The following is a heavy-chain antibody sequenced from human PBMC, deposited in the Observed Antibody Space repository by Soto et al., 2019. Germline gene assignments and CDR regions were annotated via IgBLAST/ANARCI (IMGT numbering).Heavy chain of an antibody. Sequence: PSETLSLTCTVSGGSISTYYWSWIRQPPGKGLESIGYIYYSGSANYSPSLKSRVTISVDTSKNQFSLKLSSVTAADTAIYYCARDDSQYTRSQAPDHWGQGILVTVYS. J-gene: IGHJ4*02. V-gene: IGHV4-59*01. CDR2: IYYSGSA. D-gene: IGHD6-6*01. CDR3: ARDDSQYTRSQAPDH. CDR1: GGSISTYY.